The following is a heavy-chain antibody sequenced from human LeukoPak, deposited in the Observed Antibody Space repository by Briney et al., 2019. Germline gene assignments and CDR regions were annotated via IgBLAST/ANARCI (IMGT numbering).Heavy chain of an antibody. V-gene: IGHV3-53*01. CDR1: GFTVSSNY. CDR3: AGRRSSGWYAY. D-gene: IGHD6-19*01. J-gene: IGHJ4*02. CDR2: IYDSGTT. Sequence: GGSLRLSCATSGFTVSSNYMSWVRQAPGKGLEWVSVIYDSGTTYYADSVKGRFLIFRDTPKNTADLQMNSLRVEDTAVYYCAGRRSSGWYAYWDQGTLVTVSS.